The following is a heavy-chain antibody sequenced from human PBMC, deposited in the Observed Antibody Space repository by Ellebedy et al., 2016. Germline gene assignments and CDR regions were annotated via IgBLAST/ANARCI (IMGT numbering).Heavy chain of an antibody. J-gene: IGHJ3*02. CDR1: GGSISSSNYY. D-gene: IGHD3-10*02. CDR3: ARTHYVDDAFDI. CDR2: IYYSGST. V-gene: IGHV4-61*05. Sequence: SETLSLTCTVSGGSISSSNYYWGWVRQPPGKGLEWIGYIYYSGSTNYNPSLKSRVTISVDTSKNQFSLKLSSVTAADTAVYYCARTHYVDDAFDIWGQGTMVTVSS.